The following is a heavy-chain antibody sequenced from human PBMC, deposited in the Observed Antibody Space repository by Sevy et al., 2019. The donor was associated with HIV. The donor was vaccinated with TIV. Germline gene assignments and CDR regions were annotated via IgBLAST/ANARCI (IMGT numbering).Heavy chain of an antibody. D-gene: IGHD6-13*01. Sequence: GGSLRLSCAASGFIFNDCWMHWVRQAPGKGLEWVANINEHGSTNYYLDSVKGRFTISRDNAKNSLFLQMNSLRVDDTAVYYCARAIGAGAAYWGQGTPVTVSS. CDR3: ARAIGAGAAY. CDR2: INEHGSTN. J-gene: IGHJ4*02. V-gene: IGHV3-7*03. CDR1: GFIFNDCW.